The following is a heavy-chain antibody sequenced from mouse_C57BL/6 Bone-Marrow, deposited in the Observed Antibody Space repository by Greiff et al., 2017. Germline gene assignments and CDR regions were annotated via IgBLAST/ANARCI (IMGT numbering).Heavy chain of an antibody. Sequence: QVQLQQPGAELVKPGASVKLSCKASGYTFTSYWMQWVKQRPGQGLEWIGEIDPSDGYTNYNQKFKGKATLTVDTSSSTAYMQLSSLTSEDSAVYYYARGGLRRAWFAYWGQGTLVTVSA. CDR1: GYTFTSYW. D-gene: IGHD2-4*01. CDR2: IDPSDGYT. J-gene: IGHJ3*01. CDR3: ARGGLRRAWFAY. V-gene: IGHV1-50*01.